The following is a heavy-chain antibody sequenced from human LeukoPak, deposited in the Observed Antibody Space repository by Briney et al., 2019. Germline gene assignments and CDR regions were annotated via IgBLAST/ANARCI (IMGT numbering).Heavy chain of an antibody. Sequence: SETLSLTCTISGGSISSYYWSWIRQPAAKGLERIGRIYISWSANYNPSLQSRVTMSVDTSKHHLSLRLSSVTAADTAVYYCARIRYYDSRGYQGPFDYWGQGTLVTVSS. D-gene: IGHD3-22*01. J-gene: IGHJ4*02. CDR1: GGSISSYY. CDR3: ARIRYYDSRGYQGPFDY. CDR2: IYISWSA. V-gene: IGHV4-4*07.